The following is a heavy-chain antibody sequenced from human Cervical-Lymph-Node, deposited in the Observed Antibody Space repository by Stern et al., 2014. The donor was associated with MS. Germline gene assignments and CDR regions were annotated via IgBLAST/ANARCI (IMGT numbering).Heavy chain of an antibody. V-gene: IGHV3-74*01. Sequence: QLVQSGGGLVQPGGSLRLSCAASGFIFSRHWMHWVRQAPGKGLVWVSRMYNDESSISYGDPVKGRFTISRDNAKNTLFLQMHSLRAEDTAVYFCVRETFRGTFFDSWGQGTLVTVSS. CDR3: VRETFRGTFFDS. CDR2: MYNDESSI. J-gene: IGHJ4*02. CDR1: GFIFSRHW. D-gene: IGHD3-22*01.